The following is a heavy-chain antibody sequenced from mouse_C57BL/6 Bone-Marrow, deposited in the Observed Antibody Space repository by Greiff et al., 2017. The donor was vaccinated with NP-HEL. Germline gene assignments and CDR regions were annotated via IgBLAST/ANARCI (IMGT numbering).Heavy chain of an antibody. Sequence: EVQLQQSGAELVRPGASVKLSCTASGFNIKDDYMHWVKQRPEQGLEWIGWIDPENGDTEYASKFQGKATITADTSSNTAYLQLSSLTSEDTAVYYCTTSGAKCAYWGQGTLVTVSA. J-gene: IGHJ3*01. CDR2: IDPENGDT. CDR3: TTSGAKCAY. D-gene: IGHD1-3*01. V-gene: IGHV14-4*01. CDR1: GFNIKDDY.